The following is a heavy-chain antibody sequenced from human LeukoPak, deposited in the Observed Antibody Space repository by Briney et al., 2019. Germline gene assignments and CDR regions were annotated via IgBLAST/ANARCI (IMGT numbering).Heavy chain of an antibody. Sequence: GASVKVSCKASGYTFTSYGISWVRQAPGQGLEWMGWISAYNGNTNYAQKLQGRVTMTTDTSTSTAYMELRSLRSDDTAVYYCARDPSDLTYYDFWSGYSVYFDYWGQGTLVTVSS. D-gene: IGHD3-3*01. CDR2: ISAYNGNT. V-gene: IGHV1-18*01. CDR1: GYTFTSYG. J-gene: IGHJ4*02. CDR3: ARDPSDLTYYDFWSGYSVYFDY.